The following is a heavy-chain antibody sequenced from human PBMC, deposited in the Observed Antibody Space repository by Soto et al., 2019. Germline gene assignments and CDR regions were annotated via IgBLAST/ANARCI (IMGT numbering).Heavy chain of an antibody. CDR1: GFTFSSYS. J-gene: IGHJ4*02. Sequence: PGGSLRLSCAASGFTFSSYSMNWVRQAPGKGLEWVSSISSRSSYIYYADSVKGRFTISRDNAKNSLYLQMNSLRAEDTAVYYCARDGSSSGWSDYWGQGTLVTAPQ. CDR3: ARDGSSSGWSDY. V-gene: IGHV3-21*01. CDR2: ISSRSSYI. D-gene: IGHD6-19*01.